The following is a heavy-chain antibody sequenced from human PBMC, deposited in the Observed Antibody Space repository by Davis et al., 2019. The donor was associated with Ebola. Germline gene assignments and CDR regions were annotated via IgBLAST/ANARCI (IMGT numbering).Heavy chain of an antibody. CDR1: GYTFTSYT. CDR3: AREPILAAFDY. Sequence: ASVKVFCKSSGYTFTSYTLHWVRQAPGQSLEWMGWINAGNGDTKYSQNFQGRLTITRDTSANTAYMELSSLKSEDTAIYYCAREPILAAFDYWGQGTLVTVSS. CDR2: INAGNGDT. D-gene: IGHD2-2*02. V-gene: IGHV1-3*01. J-gene: IGHJ4*02.